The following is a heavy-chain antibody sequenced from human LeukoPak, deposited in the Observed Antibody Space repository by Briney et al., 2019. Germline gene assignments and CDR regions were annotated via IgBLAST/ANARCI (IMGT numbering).Heavy chain of an antibody. D-gene: IGHD6-19*01. J-gene: IGHJ3*02. CDR3: ARAPWAVAGFHGAFDI. CDR1: GGSFSGYY. V-gene: IGHV4-34*01. Sequence: PSETLSLTCAVYGGSFSGYYWSWIRQPPGKGLDWIGEINHSGSTNYNPSLKSRVTISVDTSKNQFSLKLSSVTAADTAVYYCARAPWAVAGFHGAFDIWGQGTMVTVSS. CDR2: INHSGST.